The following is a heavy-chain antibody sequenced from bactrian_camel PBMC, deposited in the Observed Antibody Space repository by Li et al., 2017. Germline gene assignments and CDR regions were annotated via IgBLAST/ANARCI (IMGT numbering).Heavy chain of an antibody. D-gene: IGHD6*01. CDR1: GYADKRFC. J-gene: IGHJ6*01. CDR3: AAVRYGVTWYPLCRARSAAFGY. V-gene: IGHV3S9*01. CDR2: LDSDGRI. Sequence: QVQLVESGGGSVEVGGSLRLSCAASGYADKRFCIGWVRQAPGKEREWVGSLDSDGRINYADFAKGRFTISKDNAKNTLYLQMNSLKPEDTAMYYCAAVRYGVTWYPLCRARSAAFGYWGQGTQVTVS.